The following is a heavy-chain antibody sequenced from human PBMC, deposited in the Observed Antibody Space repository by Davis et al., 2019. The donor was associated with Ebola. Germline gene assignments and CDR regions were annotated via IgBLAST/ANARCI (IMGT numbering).Heavy chain of an antibody. D-gene: IGHD5-12*01. CDR2: IYHSGST. V-gene: IGHV4-4*02. J-gene: IGHJ4*02. CDR1: GGSISSSNW. Sequence: MPSETLSLTCAVSGGSISSSNWWSWVRQPPGKGLEWIGEIYHSGSTNYNPSLKSRVTISVDKSKNQFSLKLSSVTAADTDVYYCARDLRGYDSGGDYWGQGTLVTVSS. CDR3: ARDLRGYDSGGDY.